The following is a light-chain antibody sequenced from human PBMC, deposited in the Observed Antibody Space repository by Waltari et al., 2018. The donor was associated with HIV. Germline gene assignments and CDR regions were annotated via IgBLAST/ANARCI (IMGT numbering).Light chain of an antibody. Sequence: QSVLTQPPSASGTPGQRVTISCSGSSSNIGSNTVNWYQQLPGTAPKLLIYSNNRRPSGFPALFSGSKSDTSASLAIIGLQSEDEADYYCAAWDDSLNGPVFGGGTKLTVL. CDR3: AAWDDSLNGPV. V-gene: IGLV1-44*01. J-gene: IGLJ2*01. CDR1: SSNIGSNT. CDR2: SNN.